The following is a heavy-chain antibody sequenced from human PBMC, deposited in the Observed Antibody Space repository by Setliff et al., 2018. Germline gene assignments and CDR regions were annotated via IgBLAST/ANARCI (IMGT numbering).Heavy chain of an antibody. CDR2: ISSSGSFM. D-gene: IGHD6-19*01. Sequence: GESLKISCAASGFTLSSYYMNWVRQAPGKGLERVSSISSSGSFMYYADSVKGRFTISRDSAKNSLYLQMNSLRAEDTAVYYCVRDLSSGWSSFDYWGQGTLVTVSS. CDR1: GFTLSSYY. CDR3: VRDLSSGWSSFDY. V-gene: IGHV3-21*01. J-gene: IGHJ4*02.